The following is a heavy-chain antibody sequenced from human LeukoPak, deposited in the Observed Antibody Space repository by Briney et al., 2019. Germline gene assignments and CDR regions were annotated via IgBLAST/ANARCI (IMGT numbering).Heavy chain of an antibody. D-gene: IGHD2-15*01. V-gene: IGHV1-18*04. CDR1: GYTFTGYY. CDR3: ARDVRYCSGGSCYIRTDY. J-gene: IGHJ4*02. Sequence: ASVKVSCKASGYTFTGYYIHWVRQAPGQGLEWMGWISAYNGNTNYAQKLQGRVTMTTDTSTSTAYMELRSLRSDDTAVYYCARDVRYCSGGSCYIRTDYWGQGTLVTVSS. CDR2: ISAYNGNT.